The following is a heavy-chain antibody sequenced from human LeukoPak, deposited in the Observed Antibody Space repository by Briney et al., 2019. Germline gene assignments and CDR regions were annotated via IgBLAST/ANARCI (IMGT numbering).Heavy chain of an antibody. J-gene: IGHJ4*02. CDR2: IWYDGSNK. CDR3: ASREVIVPAATDY. D-gene: IGHD2-2*01. V-gene: IGHV3-30*02. Sequence: GGSLRLSCAASGFTFSTFGMHWVRQAPGKGLEWVAFIWYDGSNKYYADSVKGRFTISRDNSKNTLYLQMNSLRAEDTAVYYCASREVIVPAATDYWGQGTLVTVSS. CDR1: GFTFSTFG.